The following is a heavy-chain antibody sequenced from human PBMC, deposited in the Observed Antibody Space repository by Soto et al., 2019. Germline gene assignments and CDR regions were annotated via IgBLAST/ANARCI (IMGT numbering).Heavy chain of an antibody. D-gene: IGHD3-22*01. J-gene: IGHJ4*02. CDR1: GFTFSSYA. Sequence: PGGSLRLSCAASGFTFSSYAMTWVRQAPGKGLEWVSTISGTGTTTYYADSVKGRFTISRDNSKNTLYLQMNSLRAEDTAVYYCARVGYYYYDSSGYHCFDYWGQGTLVTVSS. CDR3: ARVGYYYYDSSGYHCFDY. CDR2: ISGTGTTT. V-gene: IGHV3-23*01.